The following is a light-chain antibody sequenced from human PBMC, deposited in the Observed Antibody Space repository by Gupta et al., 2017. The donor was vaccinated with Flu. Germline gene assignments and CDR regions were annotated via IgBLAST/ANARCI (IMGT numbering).Light chain of an antibody. CDR3: QQYAKSPRT. CDR1: QSVSSDY. CDR2: GSS. Sequence: FVLTQSPGTLSSSPGERVTLSCRASQSVSSDYLAWYQQRPGQAPRLLIYGSSTRATGVPDRFSGSGSGTDFTLTISRLEHEEFAVYYCQQYAKSPRTFGQGTKVEIK. V-gene: IGKV3-20*01. J-gene: IGKJ1*01.